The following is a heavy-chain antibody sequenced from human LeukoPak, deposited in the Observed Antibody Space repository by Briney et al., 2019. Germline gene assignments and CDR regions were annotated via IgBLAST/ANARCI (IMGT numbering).Heavy chain of an antibody. V-gene: IGHV4-4*02. CDR2: IYHSGST. Sequence: KPSETLSLTCDVSGVSINSGHWWTWVRQPPGKALEWIGEIYHSGSTDYNPSLKGRVTISVDKSKNQFSLKLNFVTAADTAVYYCARDATVRSWFFDLWGRGILVTVSS. CDR1: GVSINSGHW. J-gene: IGHJ2*01. D-gene: IGHD4-17*01. CDR3: ARDATVRSWFFDL.